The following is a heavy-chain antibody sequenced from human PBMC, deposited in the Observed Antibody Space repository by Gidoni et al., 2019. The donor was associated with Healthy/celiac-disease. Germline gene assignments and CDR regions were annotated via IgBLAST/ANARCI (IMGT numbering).Heavy chain of an antibody. CDR1: GFTFDDYA. J-gene: IGHJ3*02. V-gene: IGHV3-9*01. CDR3: AKDTGRYSYGYGDAFDI. CDR2: ISWNSGSI. Sequence: EVQLLASGGGLVQPGRSLRLSFAASGFTFDDYAMHWVRQAPGKGLEWVSGISWNSGSIGYADSVKGRFTISRDNAKNSLYLQMNSLRAEDTALYYCAKDTGRYSYGYGDAFDIWGQGTMVTVSS. D-gene: IGHD5-18*01.